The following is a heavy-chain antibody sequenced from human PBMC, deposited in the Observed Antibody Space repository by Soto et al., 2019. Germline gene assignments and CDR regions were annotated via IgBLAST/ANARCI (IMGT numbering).Heavy chain of an antibody. J-gene: IGHJ4*02. Sequence: SGPTLVNPTQTLTLTCTFSGFSLSTSGVGVGWIRRPPGKALEWLALIYWNDDKRYSPSLKSRLTITKDTSKNQVVLTMTNMDPVDTATYYCAHSHYDSSGYQEYYFDYWGQGTLVTVST. CDR2: IYWNDDK. V-gene: IGHV2-5*01. D-gene: IGHD3-22*01. CDR3: AHSHYDSSGYQEYYFDY. CDR1: GFSLSTSGVG.